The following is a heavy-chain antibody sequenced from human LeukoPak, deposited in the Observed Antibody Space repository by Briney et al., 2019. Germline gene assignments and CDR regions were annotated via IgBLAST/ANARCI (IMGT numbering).Heavy chain of an antibody. J-gene: IGHJ5*02. CDR3: AIGLRRPERPFNWFDP. V-gene: IGHV1-46*01. Sequence: ASVKVSCNAFGYTFTSNYMHSLRQAPGQGPEWMGVISPSGGSTTYAQKFQGRVTLTRDMSTSTDYLELSSLRSEDAAVYYCAIGLRRPERPFNWFDPWGQGTLVTVSS. CDR2: ISPSGGST. D-gene: IGHD1-1*01. CDR1: GYTFTSNY.